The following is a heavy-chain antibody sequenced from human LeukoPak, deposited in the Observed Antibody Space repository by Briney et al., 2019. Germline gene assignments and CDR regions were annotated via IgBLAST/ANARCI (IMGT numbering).Heavy chain of an antibody. J-gene: IGHJ3*02. V-gene: IGHV3-7*01. Sequence: PGGSLRLSCAVSGLPFSNHWMTWVRQAPGKGLERVANINQDGSEKYYVDSVKGRFSISRDNAKSSLYLQMNSPRVEDTAMYFCAREGYGDYHIWGQGTIVTVSS. D-gene: IGHD4-17*01. CDR1: GLPFSNHW. CDR2: INQDGSEK. CDR3: AREGYGDYHI.